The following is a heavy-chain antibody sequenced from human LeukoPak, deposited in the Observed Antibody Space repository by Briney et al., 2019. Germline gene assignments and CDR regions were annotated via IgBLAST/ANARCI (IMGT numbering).Heavy chain of an antibody. CDR2: INERGGST. J-gene: IGHJ6*03. V-gene: IGHV3-23*01. D-gene: IGHD5-18*01. Sequence: TGGSLRLSCVVSGISLSNYAMTWVRQAPGKGLEWVSYINERGGSTTYADSVKGRFTISRDTSLNTLYLQMNNLRAEDTALYFCARGSVQLWLRDTYYYMDVWGKGTTVTVSS. CDR1: GISLSNYA. CDR3: ARGSVQLWLRDTYYYMDV.